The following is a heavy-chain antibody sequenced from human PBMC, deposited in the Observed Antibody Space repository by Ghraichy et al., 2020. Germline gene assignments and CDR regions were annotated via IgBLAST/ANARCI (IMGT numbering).Heavy chain of an antibody. V-gene: IGHV3-7*01. CDR3: AKNVVAAGKIYYYYYGMDV. J-gene: IGHJ6*02. Sequence: GGSLRLSCAASGFTFSGYWMTWVRQAPGKGLEWVASIKQDGSEEIYVDSVKGRFTISRDNAKTSLDLQMNSLRAEDTAVYYCAKNVVAAGKIYYYYYGMDVLGPGTTVTVSS. CDR1: GFTFSGYW. CDR2: IKQDGSEE. D-gene: IGHD2-2*01.